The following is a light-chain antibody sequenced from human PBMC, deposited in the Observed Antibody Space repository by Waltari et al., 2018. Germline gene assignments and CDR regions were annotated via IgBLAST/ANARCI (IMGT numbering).Light chain of an antibody. CDR1: SLRRYY. Sequence: SSELTQDPTVSVALGQTVRITCQGDSLRRYYASWYRQRPGQAPILLIYGNNNRPSGIPDRFSCSTSGNMASLTITGAQAEDEADYYCHSRDTTTNRVFGRGTKLTVV. CDR3: HSRDTTTNRV. CDR2: GNN. V-gene: IGLV3-19*01. J-gene: IGLJ3*02.